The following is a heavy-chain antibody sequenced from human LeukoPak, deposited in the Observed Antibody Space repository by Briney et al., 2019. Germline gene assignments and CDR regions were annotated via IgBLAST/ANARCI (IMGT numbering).Heavy chain of an antibody. CDR1: GGTFSSYA. CDR3: ARNRVETGYCSSTSCPTGYYYYYYGMDV. CDR2: IIPIFGTA. D-gene: IGHD2-2*03. V-gene: IGHV1-69*01. Sequence: GSSVKVSCKASGGTFSSYAISWVRQAPGQGLEWMGGIIPIFGTANYAQKFQGRVTITADESTGTAYMELSSLRSEDTAVYYCARNRVETGYCSSTSCPTGYYYYYYGMDVWGQGTTVTVSS. J-gene: IGHJ6*02.